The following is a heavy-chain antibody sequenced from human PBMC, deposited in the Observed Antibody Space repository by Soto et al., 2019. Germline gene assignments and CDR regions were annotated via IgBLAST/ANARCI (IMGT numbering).Heavy chain of an antibody. Sequence: SGTMSLTCTVSGGSISSSSYYWGWIRQPPGKGLEWIGSIYYSGSTYYNPSLKSRVTISVDTSKNQFSLKLSSVTAADTAVYYRARPTFYTAMVPDWGQGTLVTVSS. V-gene: IGHV4-39*01. CDR1: GGSISSSSYY. D-gene: IGHD5-18*01. CDR2: IYYSGST. CDR3: ARPTFYTAMVPD. J-gene: IGHJ4*02.